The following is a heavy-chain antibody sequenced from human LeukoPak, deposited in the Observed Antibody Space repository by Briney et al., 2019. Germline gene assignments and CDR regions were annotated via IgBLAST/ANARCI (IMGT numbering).Heavy chain of an antibody. J-gene: IGHJ6*03. CDR2: INPSGGST. D-gene: IGHD3-16*01. CDR1: GYTFTSYY. CDR3: ARDLSRRYYYYYMDV. Sequence: ASVKVSCKASGYTFTSYYMHWVRQAPGQGLEWMGIINPSGGSTSYAQKFQGRVTMTRDMSTSTVYMELSSLRPEDTAVYYCARDLSRRYYYYYMDVWGKGTTVTVSS. V-gene: IGHV1-46*01.